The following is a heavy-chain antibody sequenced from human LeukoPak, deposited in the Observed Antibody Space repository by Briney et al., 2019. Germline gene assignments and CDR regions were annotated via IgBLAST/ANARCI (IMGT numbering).Heavy chain of an antibody. CDR2: MNPNSGNT. J-gene: IGHJ3*02. CDR3: ARVNSVLLWFGESYDAFDI. Sequence: ASVKVSCKASGYTFTSYDINWVRQATGQGLEWMGWMNPNSGNTGYAQKFQGRVTMTRNTSISTAYMELSSLRSEDTAVYYCARVNSVLLWFGESYDAFDIWGQGTMVTVSS. CDR1: GYTFTSYD. V-gene: IGHV1-8*01. D-gene: IGHD3-10*01.